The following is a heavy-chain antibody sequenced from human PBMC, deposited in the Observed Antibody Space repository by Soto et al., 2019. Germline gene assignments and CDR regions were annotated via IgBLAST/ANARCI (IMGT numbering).Heavy chain of an antibody. CDR1: GFTFSSYA. J-gene: IGHJ4*02. D-gene: IGHD4-17*01. CDR3: AKENEIYGDYDVYDY. V-gene: IGHV3-23*01. CDR2: ISGSGGST. Sequence: GGSLRLSCTASGFTFSSYAMSWVRQAPGKGLEWVSAISGSGGSTYYADSVKGRFTISRDNSKNTLYLQMNSLRAEDTAVYYCAKENEIYGDYDVYDYWGQGTLVTVSS.